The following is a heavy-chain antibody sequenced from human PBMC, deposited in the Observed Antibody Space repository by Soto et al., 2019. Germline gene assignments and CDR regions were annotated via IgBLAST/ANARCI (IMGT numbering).Heavy chain of an antibody. CDR3: ARQSTSLRKDHHYYYGMDV. D-gene: IGHD2-2*01. J-gene: IGHJ6*02. Sequence: GESLKISCKGSGYSFTSYWISWVRQMPGKGLEWMGRIDPSDSYTNYSPSFQGHVTISADKSISTAYLQWSSLKASDTAMYYCARQSTSLRKDHHYYYGMDVWGQGTTVTVSS. CDR2: IDPSDSYT. CDR1: GYSFTSYW. V-gene: IGHV5-10-1*01.